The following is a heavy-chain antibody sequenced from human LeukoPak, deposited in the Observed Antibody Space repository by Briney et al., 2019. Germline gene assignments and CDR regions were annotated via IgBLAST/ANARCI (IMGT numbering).Heavy chain of an antibody. D-gene: IGHD3-9*01. J-gene: IGHJ3*02. CDR2: MNPNSGNT. CDR3: ARYSVLRYFDDDAFDI. Sequence: VASVKVSCKASGYTFTSYDINWVRQATGQRLEWMGWMNPNSGNTGYAQKFQGRVTMTRNTSISTAYMELSSLRSEDTAVYYCARYSVLRYFDDDAFDIWGQGTMVTVSS. CDR1: GYTFTSYD. V-gene: IGHV1-8*01.